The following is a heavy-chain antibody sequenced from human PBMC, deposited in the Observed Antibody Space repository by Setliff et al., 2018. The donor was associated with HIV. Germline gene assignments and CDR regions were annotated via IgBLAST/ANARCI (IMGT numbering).Heavy chain of an antibody. CDR2: MNTDGSST. J-gene: IGHJ4*02. Sequence: AGGSLRLSCAASGFTFSSYWMHWVRQAPGKGLVWVFGMNTDGSSTSYADSVKGRFTISRDNAKNMLYLQMNSLSADDTAVYYCVRGSGYYYFDNWGQGALVTVSS. CDR1: GFTFSSYW. D-gene: IGHD3-22*01. CDR3: VRGSGYYYFDN. V-gene: IGHV3-74*01.